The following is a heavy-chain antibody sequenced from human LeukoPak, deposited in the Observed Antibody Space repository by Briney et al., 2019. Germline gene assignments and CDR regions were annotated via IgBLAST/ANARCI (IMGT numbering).Heavy chain of an antibody. D-gene: IGHD2-21*02. Sequence: ASVKVSCKASGGTFSSYAISWVRQAPGQGLEWMGGIIPIFGTANYAQKFQGRVTITAEESTSTAYMELSSLRSEDTAVYYCARDLRLSDSPYYFDYWGQGTLVTVSS. CDR1: GGTFSSYA. CDR3: ARDLRLSDSPYYFDY. J-gene: IGHJ4*02. V-gene: IGHV1-69*01. CDR2: IIPIFGTA.